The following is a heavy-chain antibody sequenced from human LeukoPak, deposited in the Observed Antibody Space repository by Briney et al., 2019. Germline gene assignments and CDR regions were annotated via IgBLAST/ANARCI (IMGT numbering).Heavy chain of an antibody. CDR2: IYHSGST. Sequence: SETLSLTCAVSGGSISSSNWWSWVRQPPGKGLEWIGEIYHSGSTNYNPSLKSRVTISVDTSKNQFSLKLSSVTAADTAVYYCARVVPQTYYFDYWGQGTLVTVSS. CDR1: GGSISSSNW. V-gene: IGHV4-4*02. J-gene: IGHJ4*02. CDR3: ARVVPQTYYFDY.